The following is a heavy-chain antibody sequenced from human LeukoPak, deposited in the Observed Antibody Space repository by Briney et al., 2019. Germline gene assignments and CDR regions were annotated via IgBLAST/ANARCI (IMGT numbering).Heavy chain of an antibody. D-gene: IGHD3-16*01. V-gene: IGHV3-66*01. J-gene: IGHJ6*03. Sequence: GGSLRLSCAASGFTVSSNYMSWVRQAPGKGLEWVSVIYSGGTTYYADSVKGRFTISRDNSKNTVYLQMNSLRAEDTAVYYCARDGVLFYYYYYMDVWGKGTTVTVSS. CDR1: GFTVSSNY. CDR2: IYSGGTT. CDR3: ARDGVLFYYYYYMDV.